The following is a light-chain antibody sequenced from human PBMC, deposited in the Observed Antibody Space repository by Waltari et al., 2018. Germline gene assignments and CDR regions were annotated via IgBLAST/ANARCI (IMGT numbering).Light chain of an antibody. CDR2: GAS. J-gene: IGKJ5*01. Sequence: EIVLTQSPGTLSLSPGERATLSCRASQRVRRNYLAGYQQKPGQAPRLLIYGASSRATGIPDRFSGSGSGTDFTLTISRLEPEDFAVYYCQHYDSSLITFGQGTRLEIK. CDR3: QHYDSSLIT. V-gene: IGKV3-20*01. CDR1: QRVRRNY.